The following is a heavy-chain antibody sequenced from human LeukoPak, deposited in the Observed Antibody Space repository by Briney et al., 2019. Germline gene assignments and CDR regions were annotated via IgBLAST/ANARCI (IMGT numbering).Heavy chain of an antibody. CDR3: ARWAYGELSYFQH. J-gene: IGHJ1*01. CDR1: GFTFSSYA. CDR2: ISGSGGST. D-gene: IGHD3-16*02. V-gene: IGHV3-23*01. Sequence: GVSLRLSCAASGFTFSSYAKSWVRQAPGKGLEWVSAISGSGGSTNYADSVKGRFTISRDNSKNTLYLQMNSLRAEDTAVYYCARWAYGELSYFQHWGQGTLVTVSS.